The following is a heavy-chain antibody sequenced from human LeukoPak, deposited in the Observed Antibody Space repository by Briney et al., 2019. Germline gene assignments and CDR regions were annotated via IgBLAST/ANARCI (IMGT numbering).Heavy chain of an antibody. CDR1: GFPFSSYW. Sequence: PGGSLRLSCVASGFPFSSYWMTWIRQPPGKGLEWIGEINHSGSTNYNPSLKSRVTISVDTSKNQFSLKLSSVTAADTAVYYCAGGQIGGWYVDYWGQGTLVTVSS. CDR3: AGGQIGGWYVDY. J-gene: IGHJ4*02. CDR2: INHSGST. D-gene: IGHD6-19*01. V-gene: IGHV4-34*01.